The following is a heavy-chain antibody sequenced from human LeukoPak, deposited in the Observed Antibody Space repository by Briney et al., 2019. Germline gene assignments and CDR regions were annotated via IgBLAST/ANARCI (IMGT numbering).Heavy chain of an antibody. CDR3: AKPSIGEYYFDY. CDR1: GFTFTNYW. CDR2: IKQDRSEK. V-gene: IGHV3-7*03. D-gene: IGHD3-10*01. J-gene: IGHJ4*02. Sequence: GGSLRLSCAASGFTFTNYWMSWVRQAPGKGLELVANIKQDRSEKYYVDSVKGRFTISRDNAKNSLYLQMNSLRAEDTAVYYCAKPSIGEYYFDYWGQGTLVTVSS.